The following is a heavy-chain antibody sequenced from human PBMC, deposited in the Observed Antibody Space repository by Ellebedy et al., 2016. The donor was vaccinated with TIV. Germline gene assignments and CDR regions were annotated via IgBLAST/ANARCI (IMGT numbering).Heavy chain of an antibody. CDR1: GYIFTNYP. Sequence: ASVKVSCKASGYIFTNYPIHWVRQAPGQRLEWMGWVNAGNGNAKYSQKFQGSVTITRDTSASTAYMELSSLRSEDTAVYYCASGSSFGDYVLVYWGQGTLVTVSS. J-gene: IGHJ4*02. CDR3: ASGSSFGDYVLVY. V-gene: IGHV1-3*01. D-gene: IGHD4-17*01. CDR2: VNAGNGNA.